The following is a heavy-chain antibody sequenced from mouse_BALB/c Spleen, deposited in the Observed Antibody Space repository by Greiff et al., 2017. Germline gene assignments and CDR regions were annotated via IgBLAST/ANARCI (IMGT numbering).Heavy chain of an antibody. D-gene: IGHD1-1*01. CDR3: ARFFYYGSPYAMDY. V-gene: IGHV1-7*01. Sequence: QVQLQQSGAELAKPGASVKMSCKASGYTFTSYWMHWVKQRPGQGLEWIGYINPSTGYTEYNQKFKDKATLTADKSSSTAYMQLSSLTSEDSAVYYCARFFYYGSPYAMDYWGRGTSVTVSS. J-gene: IGHJ4*01. CDR2: INPSTGYT. CDR1: GYTFTSYW.